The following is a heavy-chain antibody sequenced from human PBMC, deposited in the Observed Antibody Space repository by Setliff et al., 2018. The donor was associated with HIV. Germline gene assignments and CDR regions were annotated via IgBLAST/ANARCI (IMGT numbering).Heavy chain of an antibody. CDR3: ARQDIPTGYYLFDY. J-gene: IGHJ4*02. Sequence: ASVKVSCKASGYKFTGHHIQWMRQAPGQGLEWMGRINPNMGDTQYAQKSQGRIIMTRDTSINTVYMELSSLTSDDTALYYCARQDIPTGYYLFDYWGQGTQGTV. CDR2: INPNMGDT. CDR1: GYKFTGHH. D-gene: IGHD3-9*01. V-gene: IGHV1-2*06.